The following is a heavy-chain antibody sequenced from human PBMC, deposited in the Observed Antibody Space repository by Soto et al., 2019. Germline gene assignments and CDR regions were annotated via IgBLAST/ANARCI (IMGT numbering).Heavy chain of an antibody. CDR2: ISYDGSNK. CDR3: AKARGSWIGYYTAIPYDIDV. Sequence: GGSLRLSCAASGFTFTSYGIHWVRQAPGKGLEWVAVISYDGSNKYYADSVKGRFTISRDNSKKTLYLQMNSLRAEDTAIYYCAKARGSWIGYYTAIPYDIDVWGQATTVTVYS. V-gene: IGHV3-30*18. J-gene: IGHJ6*02. CDR1: GFTFTSYG. D-gene: IGHD3-3*01.